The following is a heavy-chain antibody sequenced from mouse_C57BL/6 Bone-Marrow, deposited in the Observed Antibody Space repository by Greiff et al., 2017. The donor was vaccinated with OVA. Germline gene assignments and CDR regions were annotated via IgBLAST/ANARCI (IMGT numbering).Heavy chain of an antibody. Sequence: EVMLVESGGGLVQPGGSMKLSCAASGFTFSDAWMDWVRQSPEKGLEWVAEIRNKANNHATYYAESVKGRFTISRDDSKSSVYLQMNSLRAEDTGIYYCTAHYGSSYAWFAYWGQGTLVTVSA. CDR2: IRNKANNHAT. D-gene: IGHD1-1*01. J-gene: IGHJ3*01. CDR1: GFTFSDAW. V-gene: IGHV6-6*01. CDR3: TAHYGSSYAWFAY.